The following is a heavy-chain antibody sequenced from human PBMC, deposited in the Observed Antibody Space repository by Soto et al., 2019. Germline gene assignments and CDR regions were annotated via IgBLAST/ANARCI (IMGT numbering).Heavy chain of an antibody. D-gene: IGHD3-10*01. Sequence: EVQLLESGGGLVQPGGSLRLSCAASGFTFSSYAMSWVRQAPGKGLEWVSAISGIGGSTYYADSVKGRFTISRDNSKNTLYLQMNSLRAEDTAVYYCAKDFRSGSYYTDYYYGMDVWGQGTTVTVSS. CDR3: AKDFRSGSYYTDYYYGMDV. CDR1: GFTFSSYA. CDR2: ISGIGGST. V-gene: IGHV3-23*01. J-gene: IGHJ6*02.